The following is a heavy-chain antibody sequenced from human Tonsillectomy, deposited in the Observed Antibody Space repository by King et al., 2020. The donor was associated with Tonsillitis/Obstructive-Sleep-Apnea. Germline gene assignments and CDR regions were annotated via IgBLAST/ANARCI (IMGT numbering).Heavy chain of an antibody. CDR2: IYHSGST. Sequence: VQLQESGPGLVKPSGTLSLTCAVSGGSISSSNWWSWVRQPPGKGREWIGEIYHSGSTHYNPSLKSRVTISVDKSKNQFSLKLSSVTAADTAVYYCARVSRGSDYHFDYWGQGTLVTVSS. CDR1: GGSISSSNW. CDR3: ARVSRGSDYHFDY. J-gene: IGHJ4*02. V-gene: IGHV4-4*02. D-gene: IGHD5-12*01.